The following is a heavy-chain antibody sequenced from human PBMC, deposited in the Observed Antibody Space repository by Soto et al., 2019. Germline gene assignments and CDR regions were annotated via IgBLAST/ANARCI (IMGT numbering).Heavy chain of an antibody. Sequence: QVQLVQSGAEVKKPGSWVMVSCKASGGTFSSYAISWVRQAPGQGLEWMGGIIPIFGTANYAQKFQGRVTITADESTSTAYMELSSLRSEDTAVYYCARFLQLRSGPYGMDVWGQGTTVTASS. J-gene: IGHJ6*02. V-gene: IGHV1-69*01. CDR2: IIPIFGTA. CDR3: ARFLQLRSGPYGMDV. CDR1: GGTFSSYA. D-gene: IGHD4-4*01.